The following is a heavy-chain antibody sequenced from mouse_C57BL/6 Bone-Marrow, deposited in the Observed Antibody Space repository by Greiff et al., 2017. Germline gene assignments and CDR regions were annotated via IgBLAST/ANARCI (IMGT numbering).Heavy chain of an antibody. CDR3: ARVTPYDYDND. CDR2: IDPSDSYT. V-gene: IGHV1-69*01. Sequence: QVQLKQPGAELVMPGASVKLSCKASGYTFTSYWMHWVKQRPGQGLEWIGEIDPSDSYTNYNQKFKGKSTLTVEKSSSTSYMQLSSLTSEDSAVYYGARVTPYDYDNDWGQGTTLTVSS. J-gene: IGHJ2*01. D-gene: IGHD2-4*01. CDR1: GYTFTSYW.